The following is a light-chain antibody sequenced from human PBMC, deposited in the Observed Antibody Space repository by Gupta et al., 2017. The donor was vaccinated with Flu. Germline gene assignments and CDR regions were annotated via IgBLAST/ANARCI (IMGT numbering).Light chain of an antibody. CDR2: SNN. J-gene: IGLJ2*01. V-gene: IGLV1-44*01. CDR3: AAWDDSLNGCV. CDR1: SSNIGTNL. Sequence: QTAVTQPPSVSGNPGQSVTISCFGSSSNIGTNLVNWYQQLPGTAPKLLIYSNNQRPSGVPDRFSGSKSGPSASLAISGLQSEDEAAYYCAAWDDSLNGCVFGGGTKVTVL.